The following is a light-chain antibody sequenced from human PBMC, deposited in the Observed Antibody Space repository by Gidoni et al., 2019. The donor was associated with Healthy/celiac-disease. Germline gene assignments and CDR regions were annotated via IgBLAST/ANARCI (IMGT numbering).Light chain of an antibody. V-gene: IGKV3-11*01. Sequence: EIVLTQSPATLSLSPRERATLTCRVSQSVSSYLTWYQQQPGQAPRLLIYDASNRTTGIPTRFSGSGSGTDFTLTISSLEPEDFAVYYCQQRSNWPPGLTFGGGTKVEIK. CDR2: DAS. CDR1: QSVSSY. CDR3: QQRSNWPPGLT. J-gene: IGKJ4*01.